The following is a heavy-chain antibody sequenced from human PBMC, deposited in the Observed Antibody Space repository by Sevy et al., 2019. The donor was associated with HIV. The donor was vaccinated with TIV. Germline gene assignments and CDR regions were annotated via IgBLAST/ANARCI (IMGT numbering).Heavy chain of an antibody. CDR2: ISYDGSNK. CDR3: AKAPRGYSYASFFDY. V-gene: IGHV3-30*18. J-gene: IGHJ4*02. D-gene: IGHD5-18*01. CDR1: GFTFTSYG. Sequence: GSLRLSCAASGFTFTSYGMHWVRQAPGKGLEWVAVISYDGSNKYDADSVKGRFTISRDKSKNTLYLQMNSLRAEDTAVYYCAKAPRGYSYASFFDYWGQGTLVTVSS.